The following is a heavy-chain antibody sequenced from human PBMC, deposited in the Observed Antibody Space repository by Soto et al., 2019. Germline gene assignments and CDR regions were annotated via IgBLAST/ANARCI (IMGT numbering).Heavy chain of an antibody. D-gene: IGHD1-20*01. J-gene: IGHJ6*02. CDR3: ARYKSNYYYGMDF. Sequence: SQPLSLTCSVSDGTISSYYWRCILQPPGKGLEWIGYIYYSGITNYNPSLKSRVTISVDTSKNQFSLKLSSVTAADTAVYYCARYKSNYYYGMDFWGQGTTVIVSS. CDR1: DGTISSYY. V-gene: IGHV4-59*01. CDR2: IYYSGIT.